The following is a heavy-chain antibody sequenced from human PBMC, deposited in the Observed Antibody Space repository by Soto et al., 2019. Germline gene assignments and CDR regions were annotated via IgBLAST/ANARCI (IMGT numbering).Heavy chain of an antibody. Sequence: GGPLRLSCEASGFTLRNYAMTWVRQAPGKGLEWVSLISANDVGTYYAESVKTRFTISTDQSRNTVYLQMDSLRADDTAIYYCAKAKNDYNWDNRPPFDYWGQGTLVTVSS. J-gene: IGHJ4*02. D-gene: IGHD1-20*01. CDR2: ISANDVGT. V-gene: IGHV3-23*01. CDR1: GFTLRNYA. CDR3: AKAKNDYNWDNRPPFDY.